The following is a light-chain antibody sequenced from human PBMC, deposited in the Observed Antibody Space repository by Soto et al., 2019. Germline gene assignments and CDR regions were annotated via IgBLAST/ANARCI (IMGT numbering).Light chain of an antibody. CDR2: KAS. CDR3: QHYNSYSGA. V-gene: IGKV1-5*03. Sequence: DIQMTQSPSTLSGSVGDRVTITCRASQTISSWLAWYQQKPGKAPKLLIYKASTLKSGVPSRFSGSGSATEITLTISSLQPDDFATYYCQHYNSYSGAFGQGTKVELK. J-gene: IGKJ1*01. CDR1: QTISSW.